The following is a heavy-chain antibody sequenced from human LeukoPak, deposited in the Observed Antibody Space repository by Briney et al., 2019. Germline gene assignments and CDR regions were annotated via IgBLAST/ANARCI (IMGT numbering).Heavy chain of an antibody. Sequence: GGSLRLSWAASGFTFSSYGMHWVRQAPGKGLEWVAVISYDGSNKYYADSVKGRFTISRDNSKNTLYLQMNSLRAEDTAVYYCAKDLPNSGYSYGTLDYWGQGTLVTVSS. CDR2: ISYDGSNK. V-gene: IGHV3-30*18. D-gene: IGHD5-18*01. CDR1: GFTFSSYG. CDR3: AKDLPNSGYSYGTLDY. J-gene: IGHJ4*02.